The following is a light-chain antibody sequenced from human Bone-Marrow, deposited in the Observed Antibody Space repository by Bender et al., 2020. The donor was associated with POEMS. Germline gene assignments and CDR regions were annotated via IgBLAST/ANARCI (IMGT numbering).Light chain of an antibody. J-gene: IGLJ2*01. CDR3: AVWDDRLSALI. CDR1: SSNIGAGYD. CDR2: GNT. V-gene: IGLV1-50*01. Sequence: QSVLTQPPSVSGAPGQRVTISCTGSSSNIGAGYDVHWYQQYPGTAPKLLIYGNTNRPSGVPDRFSGSKSGSSASLAISGLQSDDEGDYFCAVWDDRLSALIFGGGTKLTVL.